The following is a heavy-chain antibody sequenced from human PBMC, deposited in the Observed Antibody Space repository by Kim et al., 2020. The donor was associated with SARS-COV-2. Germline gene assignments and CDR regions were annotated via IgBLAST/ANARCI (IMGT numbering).Heavy chain of an antibody. CDR3: AKDRATVVTQYYFDY. J-gene: IGHJ4*02. V-gene: IGHV3-23*01. CDR2: ISGSGGST. Sequence: GGSLRLSCAASGFTFSSYAMSWVRQAPGKGLECVSAISGSGGSTYYADSVKGRFTISRDNSKNTLYLQMNSLRAEDTAVYYCAKDRATVVTQYYFDYWGQGTLVTVSS. D-gene: IGHD4-17*01. CDR1: GFTFSSYA.